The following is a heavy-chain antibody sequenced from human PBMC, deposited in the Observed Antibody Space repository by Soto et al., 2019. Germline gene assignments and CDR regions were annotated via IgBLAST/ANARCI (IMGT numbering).Heavy chain of an antibody. V-gene: IGHV1-18*01. CDR2: ISAYNGNT. Sequence: ASVKVSGTDSGYTFTSYGISWVRQAPGQGLEWMGWISAYNGNTNYAQKLQGRVTMTTDTSTSTAYMELRSLRSDDTAVYYCARDEGSGWSFDYWGQGTLVTVSS. D-gene: IGHD6-19*01. CDR3: ARDEGSGWSFDY. CDR1: GYTFTSYG. J-gene: IGHJ4*02.